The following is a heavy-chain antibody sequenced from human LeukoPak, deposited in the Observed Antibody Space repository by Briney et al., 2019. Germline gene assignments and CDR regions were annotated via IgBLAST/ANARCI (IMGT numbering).Heavy chain of an antibody. D-gene: IGHD2-15*01. J-gene: IGHJ4*02. CDR1: GFTFTSSA. V-gene: IGHV1-58*02. CDR3: ARAGGYCGRISCPYYFDY. CDR2: IVVGSGNT. Sequence: SVKVSCKASGFTFTSSAMQWVRQARGQRLEWIGWIVVGSGNTNYAQKFQERVTITRDMSTSTTYMELSSLRSEDTAVYYCARAGGYCGRISCPYYFDYWGQGSLVAVSS.